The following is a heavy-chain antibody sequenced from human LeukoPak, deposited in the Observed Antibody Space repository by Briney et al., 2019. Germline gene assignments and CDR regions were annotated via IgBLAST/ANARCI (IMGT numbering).Heavy chain of an antibody. CDR2: INTNGDSA. V-gene: IGHV3-74*01. CDR1: GFKFSSYW. Sequence: PGGSLRLSCAVSGFKFSSYWMNWVRQVPGKGLIWVAHINTNGDSANYADSVKGRFTISRDNSKNMLYLEMNSLRDEDTAIYYCAKELGHALPFDYWGQGTLVTVSS. CDR3: AKELGHALPFDY. D-gene: IGHD2-2*01. J-gene: IGHJ4*02.